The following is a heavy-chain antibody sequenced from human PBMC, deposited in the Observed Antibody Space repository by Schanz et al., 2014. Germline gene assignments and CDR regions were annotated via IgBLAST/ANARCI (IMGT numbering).Heavy chain of an antibody. V-gene: IGHV1-46*01. CDR2: SNPSGGST. D-gene: IGHD6-13*01. CDR1: GYTFTSYY. CDR3: ARDGEEAAGCDY. J-gene: IGHJ4*02. Sequence: QVQLVQSGAEVKKPGASVKVSCKASGYTFTSYYMHWVRQAPVQGLEWMGISNPSGGSTSYAQKCEGRVTVTSNTSTSTVYIELSSLRTEDTAVYCYARDGEEAAGCDYWGQGTLVTVSS.